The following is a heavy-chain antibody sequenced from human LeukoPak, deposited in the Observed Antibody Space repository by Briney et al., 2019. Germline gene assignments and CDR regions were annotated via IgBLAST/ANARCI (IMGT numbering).Heavy chain of an antibody. CDR2: ISSSGYSI. CDR3: ARKPLDYYDSSGYLGAFDI. D-gene: IGHD3-22*01. CDR1: GFTFDDYG. J-gene: IGHJ3*02. Sequence: GSLRLSCAASGFTFDDYGMSWVRQAPGKGLEWVSYISSSGYSIYYADSVKGRFTISRDNAKNSLYLQMNSLRAEDTAVYYCARKPLDYYDSSGYLGAFDIWGQGTMVTVSS. V-gene: IGHV3-11*01.